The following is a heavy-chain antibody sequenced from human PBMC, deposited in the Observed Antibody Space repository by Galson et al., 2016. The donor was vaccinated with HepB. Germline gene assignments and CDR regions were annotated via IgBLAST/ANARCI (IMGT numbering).Heavy chain of an antibody. V-gene: IGHV4-31*03. Sequence: TLSLTCTVSGGSITSGAYYWSWIRQHPGGGLEWIGYIYSGGSTYYSPSLKRRLSISIDTSNKFLSLNLSSVTDADTAVYYCARGVTVQRACDAFDIWGRGTMVTVSS. J-gene: IGHJ3*02. CDR1: GGSITSGAYY. D-gene: IGHD4-17*01. CDR2: IYSGGST. CDR3: ARGVTVQRACDAFDI.